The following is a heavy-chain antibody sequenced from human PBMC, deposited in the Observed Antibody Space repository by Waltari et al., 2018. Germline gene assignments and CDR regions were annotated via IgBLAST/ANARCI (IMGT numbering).Heavy chain of an antibody. V-gene: IGHV3-23*01. CDR3: AKVEGYLGTYYFDY. CDR2: ISASGGST. CDR1: GFTFRSYA. J-gene: IGHJ4*02. D-gene: IGHD1-26*01. Sequence: EVQLLESGGGLVQPGGSLRLSCAAAGFTFRSYAMSWVRQAPGKGLEWVSAISASGGSTYYADSVKGRFTISRDNSKNTLYLQMNSLRAEDTAVYYCAKVEGYLGTYYFDYWGQGTLVTVSS.